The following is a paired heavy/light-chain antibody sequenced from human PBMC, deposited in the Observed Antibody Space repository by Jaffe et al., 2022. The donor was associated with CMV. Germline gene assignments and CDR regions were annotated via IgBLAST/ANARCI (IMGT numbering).Heavy chain of an antibody. J-gene: IGHJ6*02. CDR3: ARVGSHV. Sequence: EVQLVESGGGLVQPGGSLRLTCVDSGVTFSSYSMNWVRQAPGKGLEWVSYISASSGTTYYADSVKGRFTISRDNAKNSLYLQMNSLRDEDTAVYYCARVGSHVWGQGTTVTVSS. D-gene: IGHD3-10*01. CDR1: GVTFSSYS. CDR2: ISASSGTT. V-gene: IGHV3-48*02.
Light chain of an antibody. Sequence: DIQMTQSPSSLSASVGDRVSLSCRASQDIRTSVNWYQHKAGKTPKLLIYGASNLQSGVPSRFSGSGSGTDFTLTIASLQPEDSATYYCQQSYSLWTFGQGTKVEV. CDR1: QDIRTS. CDR3: QQSYSLWT. CDR2: GAS. V-gene: IGKV1-39*01. J-gene: IGKJ1*01.